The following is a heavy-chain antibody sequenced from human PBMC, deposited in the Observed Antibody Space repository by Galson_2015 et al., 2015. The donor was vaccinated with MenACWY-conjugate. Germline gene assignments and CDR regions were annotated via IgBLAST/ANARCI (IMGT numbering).Heavy chain of an antibody. V-gene: IGHV3-74*01. CDR1: GFTFNNYW. D-gene: IGHD2-8*02. CDR2: IKADGSFS. J-gene: IGHJ4*02. Sequence: SLRLSFAASGFTFNNYWMHWVRQPPGKGQEWIAYIKADGSFSNYADSVKGRFTISTDNAKNMVYLQMDCLGDEDTAVDFCTRLNYWSFDVWGQGTMVTVSS. CDR3: TRLNYWSFDV.